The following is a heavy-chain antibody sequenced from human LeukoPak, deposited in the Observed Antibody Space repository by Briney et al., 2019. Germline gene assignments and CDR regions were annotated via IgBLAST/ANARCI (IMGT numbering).Heavy chain of an antibody. J-gene: IGHJ4*02. CDR2: ISGSGGST. Sequence: GGSLRLSCAASGFTFSSYAMSWVRQASGKGLEWVSAISGSGGSTYYADSVKGRFTISRDNSKNTLYLQMNSLRAEDTAVYYCAKDKSYDFWSGYFKFDYWGQGTLVTVSS. D-gene: IGHD3-3*01. CDR1: GFTFSSYA. V-gene: IGHV3-23*01. CDR3: AKDKSYDFWSGYFKFDY.